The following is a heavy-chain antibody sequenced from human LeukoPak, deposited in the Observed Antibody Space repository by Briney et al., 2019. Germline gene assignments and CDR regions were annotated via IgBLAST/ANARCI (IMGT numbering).Heavy chain of an antibody. Sequence: SETLSLTCTVSGGSISSSSYYWGWLRQPPGKGLEWIGSIYYSGSTYYNPSLKSRVTISVDTSKNQFSLKLSSVTAADTAVYYCARRSIDIVVVPAAHNFDYWGQGTLVTVSS. J-gene: IGHJ4*02. V-gene: IGHV4-39*01. CDR2: IYYSGST. CDR3: ARRSIDIVVVPAAHNFDY. CDR1: GGSISSSSYY. D-gene: IGHD2-2*01.